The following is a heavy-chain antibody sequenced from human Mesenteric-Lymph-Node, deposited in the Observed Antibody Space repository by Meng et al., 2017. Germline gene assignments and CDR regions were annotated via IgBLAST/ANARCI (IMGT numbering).Heavy chain of an antibody. CDR3: AREPYYGDEGIDY. CDR1: GGSFSGYY. V-gene: IGHV4-34*01. Sequence: QVQLQQWGAGLLKPSETLALTCAVYGGSFSGYYWSWIRQPPGKGLEWIGEINHSGSTNYNPSLKSRVTISVDTSKNQFSLKLSSVTAADTAVYYCAREPYYGDEGIDYWGQGTLVTVSS. D-gene: IGHD4-17*01. J-gene: IGHJ4*02. CDR2: INHSGST.